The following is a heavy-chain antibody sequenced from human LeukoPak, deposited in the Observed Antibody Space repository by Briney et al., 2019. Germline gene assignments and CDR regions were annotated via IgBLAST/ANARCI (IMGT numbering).Heavy chain of an antibody. V-gene: IGHV3-48*03. CDR2: ITRSGTTI. CDR1: GFTFSSYE. D-gene: IGHD6-19*01. CDR3: ARVTAVAAPWVY. J-gene: IGHJ4*02. Sequence: GGSLRLSCAASGFTFSSYEMNWVRQAPGKGLEWVSYITRSGTTIYYADSVKGRFTISRDNAKSSLYLQMNSLRAEDTAVYYCARVTAVAAPWVYWGQGTQVTVS.